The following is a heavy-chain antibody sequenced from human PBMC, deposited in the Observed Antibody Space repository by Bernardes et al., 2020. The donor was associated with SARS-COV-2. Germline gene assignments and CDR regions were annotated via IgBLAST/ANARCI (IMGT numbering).Heavy chain of an antibody. D-gene: IGHD6-13*01. V-gene: IGHV3-48*03. Sequence: GGSLRLSCVASGSTFRYYEMNWVRQAPGKGLEWVSYISSSGTTTYDADSVRGRFTISRDNAKNSLYLQMDSLRAEDSGIYYCAREGSAASGRAFSYWGQGTLVTVSS. CDR3: AREGSAASGRAFSY. CDR1: GSTFRYYE. J-gene: IGHJ4*02. CDR2: ISSSGTTT.